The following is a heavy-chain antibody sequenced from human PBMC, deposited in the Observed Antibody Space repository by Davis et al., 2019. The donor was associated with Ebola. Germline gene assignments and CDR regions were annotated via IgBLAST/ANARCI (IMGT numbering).Heavy chain of an antibody. D-gene: IGHD3-10*01. J-gene: IGHJ6*02. CDR2: INAGNGNT. CDR3: ARGAYGSGSYYKVLYYYYGMDV. CDR1: GYTFTSYA. Sequence: AASVTVSCKASGYTFTSYAMHWVRQAPGQRLEWMGWINAGNGNTKYSQKFQGRVTITRDTSASTAYMELSSLRSEDTAVYYCARGAYGSGSYYKVLYYYYGMDVWGQGTTVTVSS. V-gene: IGHV1-3*01.